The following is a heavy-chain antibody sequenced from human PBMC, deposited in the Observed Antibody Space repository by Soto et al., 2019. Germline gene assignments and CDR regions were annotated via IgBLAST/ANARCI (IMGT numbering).Heavy chain of an antibody. D-gene: IGHD3-10*01. Sequence: PGGSLRLSCAASEFTFSSYGMHWVRQAPGKGLEWVAVISYDGSNKYYADSVKGRFTISRDNSKNTLYLQMNSLRAEDTAVYYCAKDSRKYYYGSGSSTHFDYWGQGTLVTVS. CDR1: EFTFSSYG. CDR3: AKDSRKYYYGSGSSTHFDY. V-gene: IGHV3-30*18. CDR2: ISYDGSNK. J-gene: IGHJ4*02.